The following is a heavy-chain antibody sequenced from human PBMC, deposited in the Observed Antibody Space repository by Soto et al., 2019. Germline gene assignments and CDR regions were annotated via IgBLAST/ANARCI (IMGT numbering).Heavy chain of an antibody. D-gene: IGHD2-8*01. Sequence: PSETLSLTCTVSGGSISSYYLSWIRQPPGKGLEWIGYIYYSGSTYYNPSLKSRVTISVDTSKNQFSLKLSSVTAADTAVYYCARLGSRYCTNGVCPYFDYWGQGTLVTVSS. CDR1: GGSISSYY. CDR3: ARLGSRYCTNGVCPYFDY. J-gene: IGHJ4*02. V-gene: IGHV4-59*04. CDR2: IYYSGST.